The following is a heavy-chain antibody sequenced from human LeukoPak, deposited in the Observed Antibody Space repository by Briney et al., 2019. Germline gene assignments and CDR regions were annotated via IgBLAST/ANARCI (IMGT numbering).Heavy chain of an antibody. CDR3: ARSRESFITGTTPFDY. V-gene: IGHV3-74*01. Sequence: GGSLRLSCAASGFTFSSYRMHWVRQAPGKGLVWVSHINTDGSSTTYADSVKGRFTISRDNAKNTLYLQMNSLRAEDTAVYYCARSRESFITGTTPFDYWGEGTLVTVS. J-gene: IGHJ4*02. D-gene: IGHD1-20*01. CDR2: INTDGSST. CDR1: GFTFSSYR.